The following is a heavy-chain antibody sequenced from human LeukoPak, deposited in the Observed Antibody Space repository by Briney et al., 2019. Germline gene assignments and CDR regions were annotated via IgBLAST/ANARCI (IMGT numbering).Heavy chain of an antibody. CDR1: GGTFSSYA. CDR3: VRAVDTARFDY. D-gene: IGHD5-18*01. V-gene: IGHV1-69*01. CDR2: IIPIFDTA. J-gene: IGHJ4*02. Sequence: GASVKVSCKASGGTFSSYAISWVRQAPGQGLEWMGGIIPIFDTANYAQKFQGRVTITADESTTTAYMELRSLRSEDTAVYYCVRAVDTARFDYWGQGTLVTVSS.